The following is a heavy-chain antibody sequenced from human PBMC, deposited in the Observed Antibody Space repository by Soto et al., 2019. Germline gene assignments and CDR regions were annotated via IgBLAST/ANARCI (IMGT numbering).Heavy chain of an antibody. CDR1: GGSITTSTYY. V-gene: IGHV4-39*02. CDR3: ARDKITGLFDY. Sequence: SETLSLTCDVYGGSITTSTYYWGWIRLPPGKGLECIGVINYSGSTHYSPSLKDRVTMSVDTSKNHFSLKLTSVTAADTAVYYCARDKITGLFDYWGQGTLVTVSS. D-gene: IGHD2-8*02. J-gene: IGHJ4*02. CDR2: INYSGST.